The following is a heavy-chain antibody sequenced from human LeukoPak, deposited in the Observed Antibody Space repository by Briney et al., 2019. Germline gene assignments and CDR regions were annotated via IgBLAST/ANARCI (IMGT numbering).Heavy chain of an antibody. D-gene: IGHD2/OR15-2a*01. CDR3: VRGELEAFDI. CDR2: IYYSGST. J-gene: IGHJ3*02. CDR1: GGPISSYY. V-gene: IGHV4-59*08. Sequence: SETLSLTCTVSGGPISSYYWSWIRQPPGKGLEWIGYIYYSGSTNYNPSLKSRVTISVDTSKNQFSLKLSSVTAADTAVYYCVRGELEAFDIWGQGTMVTVSS.